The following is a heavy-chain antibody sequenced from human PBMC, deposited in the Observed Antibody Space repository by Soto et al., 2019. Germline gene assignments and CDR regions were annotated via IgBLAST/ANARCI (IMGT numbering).Heavy chain of an antibody. CDR2: INHRGSA. V-gene: IGHV4-34*01. CDR3: ARGLITGSHYSGGWYYFDS. J-gene: IGHJ4*02. D-gene: IGHD6-19*01. CDR1: GESFSGYI. Sequence: QVQLKQSGAGLLKPSETLSLTCAVYGESFSGYIWTWIRQTPGKGLQWIGQINHRGSASYNPSLKGRVTISVNPSNCQVPLELSSVIAADTAVYYCARGLITGSHYSGGWYYFDSWGQGTQVTVSS.